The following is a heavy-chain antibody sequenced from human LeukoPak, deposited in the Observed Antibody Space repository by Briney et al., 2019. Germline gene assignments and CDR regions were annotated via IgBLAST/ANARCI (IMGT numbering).Heavy chain of an antibody. D-gene: IGHD3-3*01. CDR2: INKDESAR. J-gene: IGHJ4*02. Sequence: GGSLTLACAASGSSFRDYWMNWVRQAPGRGLEWVASINKDESARYYVDSVKGRFTISRDNAKNSLYLQMNSLRVEDTAVYFCARGGYYTFDSWGQGTLVTVSS. CDR3: ARGGYYTFDS. V-gene: IGHV3-7*01. CDR1: GSSFRDYW.